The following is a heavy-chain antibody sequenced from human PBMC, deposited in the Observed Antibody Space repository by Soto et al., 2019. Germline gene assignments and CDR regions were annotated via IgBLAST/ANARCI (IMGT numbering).Heavy chain of an antibody. CDR1: GYTFTSYG. CDR2: ISAYNGNT. V-gene: IGHV1-18*01. CDR3: ASYHLNSYYYGMDV. Sequence: QVQLVQSGAAVKKPGASVKVSCKASGYTFTSYGFSWVRQAPGQGLEWMGGISAYNGNTNYAQKLQGRGTMTTDTSTSTAYMELRSLRSDDTAVYYCASYHLNSYYYGMDVWGQGTTVTVSS. J-gene: IGHJ6*02.